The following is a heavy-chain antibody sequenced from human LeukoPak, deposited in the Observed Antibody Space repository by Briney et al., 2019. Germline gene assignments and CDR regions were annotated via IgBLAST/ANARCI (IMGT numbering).Heavy chain of an antibody. D-gene: IGHD1-7*01. Sequence: GGSLRLSCAASGFTFSSYEMNWVRQAPGRGLERVSYISSSGSTIYYADSVKGRFTISRDNAKNSLYLQMNSLRAEDTAVYYCARGSTGTTLPGYGMDVWGQGTTVTVSS. V-gene: IGHV3-48*03. CDR2: ISSSGSTI. J-gene: IGHJ6*02. CDR3: ARGSTGTTLPGYGMDV. CDR1: GFTFSSYE.